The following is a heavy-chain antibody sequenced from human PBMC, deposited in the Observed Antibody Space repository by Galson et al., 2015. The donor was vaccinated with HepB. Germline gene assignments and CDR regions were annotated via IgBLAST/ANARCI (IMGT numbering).Heavy chain of an antibody. V-gene: IGHV3-23*01. CDR1: GFTFSSYA. CDR3: AKDSVYSSAWRAGDY. D-gene: IGHD6-19*01. CDR2: VSGSGGST. J-gene: IGHJ4*02. Sequence: SLRLSCAASGFTFSSYAMSWVRQAPGKGLEWVSGVSGSGGSTYYADSVRGRFTISRDNSKNTLYLQMNSLRAEDTAVYYCAKDSVYSSAWRAGDYWGQGTLVTVSS.